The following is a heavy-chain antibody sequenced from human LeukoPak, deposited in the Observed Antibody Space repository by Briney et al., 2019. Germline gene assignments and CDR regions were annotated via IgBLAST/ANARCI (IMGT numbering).Heavy chain of an antibody. J-gene: IGHJ5*02. CDR2: IYASGST. CDR3: ARDPRGIVGANHNWFDP. V-gene: IGHV4-4*07. D-gene: IGHD1-26*01. Sequence: PSETLSLTCTGSGGSISSYYWSWIRQPAGKGLEWIGRIYASGSTNYNPSRKRRVTMSVATSTSQFSLKLISVTAADTAVYYCARDPRGIVGANHNWFDPWGQGTLVTVSS. CDR1: GGSISSYY.